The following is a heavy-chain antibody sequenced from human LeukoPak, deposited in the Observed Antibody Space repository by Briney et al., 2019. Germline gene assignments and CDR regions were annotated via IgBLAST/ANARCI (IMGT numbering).Heavy chain of an antibody. CDR1: GFTFSSYS. Sequence: GGSLRLSCAASGFTFSSYSMNWVRQAPGKGLEWVSSISSSSSYIYYADSVKGRFTISRDNAKNSLYLQMNSLRAEDTAVYYCARDFLDIVPYMDVWGKGTTVTVSS. V-gene: IGHV3-21*01. CDR2: ISSSSSYI. D-gene: IGHD2-2*03. CDR3: ARDFLDIVPYMDV. J-gene: IGHJ6*03.